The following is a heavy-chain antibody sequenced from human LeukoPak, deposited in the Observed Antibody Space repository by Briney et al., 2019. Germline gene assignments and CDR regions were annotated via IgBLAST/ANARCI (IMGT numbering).Heavy chain of an antibody. CDR2: ISGSGGSP. V-gene: IGHV3-23*01. D-gene: IGHD6-19*01. CDR3: AKDLGGWPYYFDY. Sequence: PGGSLRLSCAASGFTFSSYAMSWVRQAPGKGLEWVSAISGSGGSPYYADSVKGRFTISRDNSKNTLYLQMNSLRAEDTAVYYCAKDLGGWPYYFDYWGQGTLVTVSS. CDR1: GFTFSSYA. J-gene: IGHJ4*02.